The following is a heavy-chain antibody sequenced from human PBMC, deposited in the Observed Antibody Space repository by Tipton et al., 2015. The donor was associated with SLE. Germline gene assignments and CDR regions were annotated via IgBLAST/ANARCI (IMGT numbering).Heavy chain of an antibody. J-gene: IGHJ4*02. D-gene: IGHD4-11*01. CDR3: AKDHADYNGGLYY. CDR2: MKEDGTMI. V-gene: IGHV3-7*01. CDR1: GFTFSRYW. Sequence: GSLRLSCVGSGFTFSRYWMNWVRQVPGKGLEWVANMKEDGTMINYVDSVKGRFTISRDNVRNSVYLQMNSLRPEDSALYYCAKDHADYNGGLYYWGQGTLVTVSS.